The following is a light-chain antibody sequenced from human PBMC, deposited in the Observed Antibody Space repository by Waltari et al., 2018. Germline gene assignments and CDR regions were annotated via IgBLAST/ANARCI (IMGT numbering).Light chain of an antibody. CDR3: QQRADWPLT. CDR2: HAY. J-gene: IGKJ4*01. Sequence: EIVLTQSPATLSLSPGGRATLSCSASQSIQRYLGWYQQQPGQAPRLLIYHAYNRATGVPARFSGSGSETDFTLTISSLEPEDSAIYYCQQRADWPLTFGGGTTVEIK. CDR1: QSIQRY. V-gene: IGKV3-11*01.